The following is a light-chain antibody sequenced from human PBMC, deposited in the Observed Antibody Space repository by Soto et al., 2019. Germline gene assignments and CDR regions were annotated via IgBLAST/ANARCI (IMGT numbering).Light chain of an antibody. V-gene: IGLV4-69*01. CDR2: VNSGGSH. CDR1: SGHSNYA. Sequence: QAVLTQSPSASASLGASVKLTCTLSSGHSNYAIAWHQQQPEKGPRYLMKVNSGGSHIKGDGIPDRFSGSSSGAERYLTISSLQSEDEADYYCQTWGTGIRVFGGGTKLTVL. J-gene: IGLJ3*02. CDR3: QTWGTGIRV.